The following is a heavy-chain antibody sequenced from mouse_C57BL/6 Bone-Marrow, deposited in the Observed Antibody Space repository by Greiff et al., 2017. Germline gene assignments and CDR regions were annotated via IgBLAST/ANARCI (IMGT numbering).Heavy chain of an antibody. CDR1: GFNIKDYY. J-gene: IGHJ2*01. D-gene: IGHD2-2*01. V-gene: IGHV14-2*01. Sequence: EVQLQQSGAELVKPGASVKLSCTASGFNIKDYYMHWVKQRTERGLEWIGRIDPEDGETKYDPKFQGKATITADTSSNTAYLQLSSLTSEDTAVYYCARGGYLDCWGQGTTLTVSS. CDR2: IDPEDGET. CDR3: ARGGYLDC.